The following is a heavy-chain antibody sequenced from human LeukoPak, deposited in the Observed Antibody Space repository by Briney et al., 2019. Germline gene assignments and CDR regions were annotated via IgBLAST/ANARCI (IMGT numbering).Heavy chain of an antibody. J-gene: IGHJ3*02. CDR1: GFSFNTYW. CDR2: IKTDGSST. V-gene: IGHV3-74*01. Sequence: QSGGSLRLSCAASGFSFNTYWMYWVRQVPEKGLVWASRIKTDGSSTSYADSVKGRFTISRDNSKNTLYLQMNSLRAEDTAVYYCAKGAYDHDAFDIWGQGTMVTVSS. D-gene: IGHD5-12*01. CDR3: AKGAYDHDAFDI.